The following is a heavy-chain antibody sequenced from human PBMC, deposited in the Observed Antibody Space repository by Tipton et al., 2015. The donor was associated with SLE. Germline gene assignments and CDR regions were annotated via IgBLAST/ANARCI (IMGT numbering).Heavy chain of an antibody. CDR2: ISISGNSI. Sequence: GSLRLSCAASGFTFSSYEMNWVRQAPGKGLEWVSHISISGNSIYYADSVKGRFTISRDNSKNTLYLQMNSLRAEDTAVYYCAKDPMVATSFDYWGQGTLVTVSS. CDR3: AKDPMVATSFDY. D-gene: IGHD5-12*01. J-gene: IGHJ4*02. CDR1: GFTFSSYE. V-gene: IGHV3-48*03.